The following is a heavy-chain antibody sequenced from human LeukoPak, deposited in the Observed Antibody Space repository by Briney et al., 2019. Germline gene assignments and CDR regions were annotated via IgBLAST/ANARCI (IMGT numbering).Heavy chain of an antibody. CDR1: GGSISSYY. J-gene: IGHJ5*02. V-gene: IGHV4-59*08. Sequence: KPSETLSLTCTVSGGSISSYYWSWIRQPPGKGLEWIGYIYYSGSTNYNPSLNSRVTISVDTSKNQFSLKLSSVTAADTAVYYCARVNIAAAGTGWFDPWGQGTLVTVSS. CDR2: IYYSGST. D-gene: IGHD6-13*01. CDR3: ARVNIAAAGTGWFDP.